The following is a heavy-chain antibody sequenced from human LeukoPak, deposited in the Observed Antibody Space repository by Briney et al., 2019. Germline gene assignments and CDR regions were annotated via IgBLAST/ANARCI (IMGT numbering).Heavy chain of an antibody. J-gene: IGHJ4*02. CDR1: GFTFSSYE. Sequence: GGSLRLSCAASGFTFSSYEMNWVRQAPGKGLEWVSYISSSGSTIYYADSVKGLFTISRDNAENSLYLQMNSLRAEDTAVYYCGRYSYGYGSRLGYWGQGTLVTVSS. CDR3: GRYSYGYGSRLGY. CDR2: ISSSGSTI. D-gene: IGHD5-18*01. V-gene: IGHV3-48*03.